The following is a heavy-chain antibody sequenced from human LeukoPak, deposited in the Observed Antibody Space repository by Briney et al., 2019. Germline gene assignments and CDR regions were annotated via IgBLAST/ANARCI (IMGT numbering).Heavy chain of an antibody. CDR3: ARGDGSGSQGFDY. V-gene: IGHV4-31*03. J-gene: IGHJ4*02. CDR2: IYYSGST. Sequence: SQTLSLTCTVSGGSISSGGYYWSWIRQHPGKSLEWIGYIYYSGSTYYNPSLKSRVTISVDTSKNQFSLKLSSVTAADTAVYYCARGDGSGSQGFDYWGQGTLVTVSS. D-gene: IGHD3-10*01. CDR1: GGSISSGGYY.